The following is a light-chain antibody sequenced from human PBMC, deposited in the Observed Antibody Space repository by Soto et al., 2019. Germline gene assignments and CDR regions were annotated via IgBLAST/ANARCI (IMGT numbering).Light chain of an antibody. CDR2: GVS. Sequence: DIQMTQSPSFLSASVGDRVTITCRASQNIGNHLNWYQQKPGKAPKFLVYGVSNLQSGVPSRFTGSGSGTDFTLTVNDLQPEDFATYYCQQSYSSPTTFGQGTRLEIK. J-gene: IGKJ5*01. CDR3: QQSYSSPTT. V-gene: IGKV1-39*01. CDR1: QNIGNH.